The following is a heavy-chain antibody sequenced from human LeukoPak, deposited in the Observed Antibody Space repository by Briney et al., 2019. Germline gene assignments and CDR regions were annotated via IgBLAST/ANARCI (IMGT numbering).Heavy chain of an antibody. V-gene: IGHV3-33*01. J-gene: IGHJ4*02. D-gene: IGHD4-17*01. CDR2: IWCDGSNK. CDR1: GFTFSSYG. Sequence: GGSLRLSCAASGFTFSSYGMHWVRQAPGKGLEWVAVIWCDGSNKYYADSVKGRFTIPRDNSKNTLYLQMNSLRAEDTAVYYCARGGSYGDYLGYWGQGTLVTVSS. CDR3: ARGGSYGDYLGY.